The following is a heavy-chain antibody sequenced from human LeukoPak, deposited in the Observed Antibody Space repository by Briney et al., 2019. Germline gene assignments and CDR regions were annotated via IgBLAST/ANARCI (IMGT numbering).Heavy chain of an antibody. Sequence: SVKVSCKASGGTFSSYAISWVRQAPGQGLEWMGRIIPILGIANYAQKFQGRVTITADKSTSTAYMELSSLRSEDTAVYYCARQDKIAARLFDYWGQGTLVTVSS. CDR2: IIPILGIA. CDR3: ARQDKIAARLFDY. J-gene: IGHJ4*02. V-gene: IGHV1-69*04. CDR1: GGTFSSYA. D-gene: IGHD6-6*01.